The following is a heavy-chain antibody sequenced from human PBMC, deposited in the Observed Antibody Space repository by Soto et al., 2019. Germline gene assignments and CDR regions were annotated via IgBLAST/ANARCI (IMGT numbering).Heavy chain of an antibody. CDR1: GYTFTGYY. V-gene: IGHV1-2*04. J-gene: IGHJ4*02. CDR3: ARDLSSGWYYYFDY. Sequence: ASVKVSFKASGYTFTGYYMHWVRQAPGQGLEWMGWINPNSGGTNYAQKFQGWVTMTRDTSISTAYMELSRLRSDDTAVYYCARDLSSGWYYYFDYWGQGTLVTVSS. D-gene: IGHD6-19*01. CDR2: INPNSGGT.